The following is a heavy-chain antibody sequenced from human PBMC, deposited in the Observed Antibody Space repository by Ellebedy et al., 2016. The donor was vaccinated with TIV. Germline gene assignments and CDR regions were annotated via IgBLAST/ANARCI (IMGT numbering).Heavy chain of an antibody. J-gene: IGHJ3*02. D-gene: IGHD7-27*01. CDR3: ARDMAWGNERMNDAFDI. CDR1: GFTFSPYS. V-gene: IGHV3-48*04. Sequence: GGSLRLSCAASGFTFSPYSMNWVRQAPGKGLEWVSYISGSSLTKFYADSVKGRFTISRDNAESSVFLQMDGLRVEDTAVYYCARDMAWGNERMNDAFDIWGQGTMVIVSS. CDR2: ISGSSLTK.